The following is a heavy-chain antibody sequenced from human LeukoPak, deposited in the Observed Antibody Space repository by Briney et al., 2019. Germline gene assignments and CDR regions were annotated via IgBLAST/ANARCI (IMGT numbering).Heavy chain of an antibody. V-gene: IGHV4-31*02. D-gene: IGHD3-22*01. CDR3: ARLVYDSSGYDAFDI. Sequence: PSETLSLTCTVSGGSISSGGYYGSWIRQHPGKGLEWIGYIYYSGSTYYNPSLKSRVSISVDTSKHQFSLKLSSVTAADTAVYYCARLVYDSSGYDAFDIWGQGTMVTVSS. J-gene: IGHJ3*02. CDR1: GGSISSGGYY. CDR2: IYYSGST.